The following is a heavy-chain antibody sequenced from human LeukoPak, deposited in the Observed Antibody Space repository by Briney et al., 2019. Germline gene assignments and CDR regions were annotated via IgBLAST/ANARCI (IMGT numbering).Heavy chain of an antibody. V-gene: IGHV1-69*05. CDR3: ARDPNSGSYYFDY. Sequence: SVKVSCKASGGTFSSYAISWVRQAPGQGLEWMGGIIPIFGTANYAQKFQGRVTVTTDESTSTAYMELSSLRSEDTAVYYCARDPNSGSYYFDYWGQGTLVTVSS. J-gene: IGHJ4*02. CDR2: IIPIFGTA. CDR1: GGTFSSYA. D-gene: IGHD1-26*01.